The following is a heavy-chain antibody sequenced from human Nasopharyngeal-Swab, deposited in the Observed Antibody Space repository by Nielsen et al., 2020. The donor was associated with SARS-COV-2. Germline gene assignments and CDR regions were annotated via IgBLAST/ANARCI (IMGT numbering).Heavy chain of an antibody. CDR1: GYTFTSYY. Sequence: ASVKVSCKASGYTFTSYYMRWVRQAPGQGLEWMGIINPSGGSTSYAQKFQGRVTMTRDTSTSTVYMELSSLGSEDTAVYYCASPHNWGDAFDIWGQGTMVTVSS. V-gene: IGHV1-46*01. CDR3: ASPHNWGDAFDI. CDR2: INPSGGST. D-gene: IGHD7-27*01. J-gene: IGHJ3*02.